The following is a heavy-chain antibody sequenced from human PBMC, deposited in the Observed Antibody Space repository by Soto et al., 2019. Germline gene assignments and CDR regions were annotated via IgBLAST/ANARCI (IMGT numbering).Heavy chain of an antibody. J-gene: IGHJ4*02. D-gene: IGHD1-26*01. V-gene: IGHV1-69*08. CDR1: GGTFSSYT. Sequence: QVQLVQSGAEVKKPGSSVKVSCKASGGTFSSYTISWVRQAPGQGLEWMGRIIPILGIANYAQKFQGRVTITAEKSTSTAYMELSSLRSEDTAVYYCARDLGAAFDYWGQGTLVTVSS. CDR3: ARDLGAAFDY. CDR2: IIPILGIA.